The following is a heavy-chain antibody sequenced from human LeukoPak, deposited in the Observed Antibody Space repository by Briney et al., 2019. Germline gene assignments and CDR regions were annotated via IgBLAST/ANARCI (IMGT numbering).Heavy chain of an antibody. CDR1: GFNASTFS. Sequence: GSLRLSCAASGFNASTFSMSWVRQAPGKGLEWISLIHSGGTTYYADSLKGRSTISRDNSKNTLYLQMNSLRAEDAAVYYCATDVGTSGWGYFHYWGQGTPVTVSS. D-gene: IGHD6-19*01. V-gene: IGHV3-53*01. CDR2: IHSGGTT. J-gene: IGHJ4*02. CDR3: ATDVGTSGWGYFHY.